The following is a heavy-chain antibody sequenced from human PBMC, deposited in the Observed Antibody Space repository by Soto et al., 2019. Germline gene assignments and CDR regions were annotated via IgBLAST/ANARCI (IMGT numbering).Heavy chain of an antibody. CDR2: IGTAGDA. Sequence: EVQLVESGGGLVQPGGSLRLSFAAPGFPFSSYDMHWVRQVTGKGLEWVSAIGTAGDAYYPNSVKGRFTISRENAKNSLYLQMNSLRAGDTAVYYCARAFITGVLDYWGQGTLVTVSS. D-gene: IGHD3-10*01. CDR3: ARAFITGVLDY. J-gene: IGHJ4*02. V-gene: IGHV3-13*04. CDR1: GFPFSSYD.